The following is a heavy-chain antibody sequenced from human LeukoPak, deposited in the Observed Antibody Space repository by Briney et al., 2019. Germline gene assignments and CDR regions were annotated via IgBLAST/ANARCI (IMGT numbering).Heavy chain of an antibody. CDR2: ITSSGGST. J-gene: IGHJ5*02. V-gene: IGHV3-23*01. Sequence: GGSLRLSCAASGFTFNTYGMTWVRQAPGKGLEWVSAITSSGGSTYYGDSVKGRFTISRDNSKNTLYLQMNSLRAEDSAVYYCAKKHSTGLDPWGQGTLVTVSS. CDR3: AKKHSTGLDP. D-gene: IGHD2/OR15-2a*01. CDR1: GFTFNTYG.